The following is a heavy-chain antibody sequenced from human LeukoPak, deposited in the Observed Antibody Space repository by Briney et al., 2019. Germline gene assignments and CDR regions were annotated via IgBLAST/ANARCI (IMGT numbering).Heavy chain of an antibody. D-gene: IGHD1-14*01. CDR1: GFTFSNYE. J-gene: IGHJ3*01. CDR3: VVVVEPPDSDGFDV. CDR2: INADGSTT. Sequence: GGSLRLSCTVSGFTFSNYEMNWVRQAPGKGLVWVSLINADGSTTTYADSVKGRFTISRDNARNTLSLQMNSLTIEDTAVYYCVVVVEPPDSDGFDVWGRGTMITVSS. V-gene: IGHV3-74*01.